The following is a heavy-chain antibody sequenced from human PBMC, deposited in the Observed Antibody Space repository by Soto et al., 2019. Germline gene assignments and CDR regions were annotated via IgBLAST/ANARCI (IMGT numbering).Heavy chain of an antibody. V-gene: IGHV4-39*01. D-gene: IGHD2-2*03. Sequence: TSETLSPTCPVSGGSISSSSYYWGWVRQPPGKGLEWIGSIYYSGSTYYNPSLKSRVTISVDTSKNQFSLKLSSVTAADTAVYYCARLLDLKGMDVWGQGTTVNVSS. CDR3: ARLLDLKGMDV. CDR1: GGSISSSSYY. CDR2: IYYSGST. J-gene: IGHJ6*02.